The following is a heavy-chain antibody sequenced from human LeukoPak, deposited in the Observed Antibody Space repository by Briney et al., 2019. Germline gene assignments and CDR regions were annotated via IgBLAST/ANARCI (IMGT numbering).Heavy chain of an antibody. CDR1: GFTFSSYS. V-gene: IGHV3-21*01. J-gene: IGHJ4*02. D-gene: IGHD3-22*01. CDR2: ISSSSSYI. CDR3: ARDGGPDSSGYYYFDY. Sequence: QTGGSLRLSCAASGFTFSSYSMNWVRQAPGKGLEWVSSISSSSSYIYYADSVKGRFTISRDNAKNSLYLQMNSLRAEDTAVYYCARDGGPDSSGYYYFDYWGQGTLVTVSS.